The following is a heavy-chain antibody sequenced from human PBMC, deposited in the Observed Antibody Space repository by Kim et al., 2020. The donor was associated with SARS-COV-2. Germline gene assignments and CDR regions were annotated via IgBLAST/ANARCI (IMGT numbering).Heavy chain of an antibody. J-gene: IGHJ4*02. Sequence: ANYAQKFQGRVTITADESTSTAYMELSSLRSEDTAVYYCARLMVRGVIGYWGQGTLVTVSS. CDR2: A. V-gene: IGHV1-69*01. CDR3: ARLMVRGVIGY. D-gene: IGHD3-10*01.